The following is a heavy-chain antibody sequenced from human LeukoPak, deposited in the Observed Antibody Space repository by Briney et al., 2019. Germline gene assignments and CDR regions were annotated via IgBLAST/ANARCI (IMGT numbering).Heavy chain of an antibody. CDR1: GGSFNSGHYS. J-gene: IGHJ4*02. CDR2: IHYSGST. V-gene: IGHV4-30-4*01. D-gene: IGHD2-2*01. CDR3: ARYYCAPTSCPGIDY. Sequence: SQTLSLTCTVSGGSFNSGHYSWSWIRQPPGKGLEWIGYIHYSGSTYSNPSLKSRVTISIDTSENQFSLRLNSVTPADTAFYYCARYYCAPTSCPGIDYWGQGTLVTVSS.